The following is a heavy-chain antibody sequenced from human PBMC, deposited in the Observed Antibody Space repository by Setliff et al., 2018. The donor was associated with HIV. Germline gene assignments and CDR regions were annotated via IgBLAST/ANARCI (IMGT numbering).Heavy chain of an antibody. D-gene: IGHD2-2*01. CDR1: GVSISSTNYY. Sequence: SETLSLTCTVSGVSISSTNYYWGWIRQPPGKGLEWIGTIYYSGSIYYNPSLKSRVTISVDTSKNQFSLKLRSVTAADTAVYYCARHSPTYCSGTSCYDNWFDPWGQGTLVTVSS. CDR3: ARHSPTYCSGTSCYDNWFDP. CDR2: IYYSGSI. J-gene: IGHJ5*02. V-gene: IGHV4-39*01.